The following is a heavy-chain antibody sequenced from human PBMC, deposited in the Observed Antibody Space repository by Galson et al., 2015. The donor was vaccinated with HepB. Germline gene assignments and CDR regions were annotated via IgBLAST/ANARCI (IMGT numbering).Heavy chain of an antibody. CDR2: ISGSGGST. Sequence: SLRLSCAASGFTFSSYAMSWVRQAPGKGLEWVPAISGSGGSTYYADSVKGRFTISRDNSKNTLYLQMNSLRAEDTAVYYCAKLFGGYYDDLDYWGQGTLVTVSS. CDR1: GFTFSSYA. J-gene: IGHJ4*02. D-gene: IGHD3-3*01. V-gene: IGHV3-23*01. CDR3: AKLFGGYYDDLDY.